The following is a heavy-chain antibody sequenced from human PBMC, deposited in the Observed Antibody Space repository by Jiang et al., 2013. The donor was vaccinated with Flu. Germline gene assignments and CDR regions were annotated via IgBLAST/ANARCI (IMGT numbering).Heavy chain of an antibody. CDR2: INPSGGST. V-gene: IGHV1-46*01. CDR1: GYTFTSYY. D-gene: IGHD4-17*01. Sequence: SVKVSCKASGYTFTSYYMHWVRQAPGQGLEWMGIINPSGGSTSYAQKFQGRVTMTRDTSTSTVYMELSSLRSEDTAVYYCARDPKATVTTPGDYYYGMDVWGQGTTVTVSS. CDR3: ARDPKATVTTPGDYYYGMDV. J-gene: IGHJ6*02.